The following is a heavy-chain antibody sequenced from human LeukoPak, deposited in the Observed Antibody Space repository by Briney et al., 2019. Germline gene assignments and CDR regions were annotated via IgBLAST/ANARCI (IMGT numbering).Heavy chain of an antibody. CDR3: AREFSGYAFDI. CDR2: ISDDGTRK. V-gene: IGHV3-30*03. CDR1: GFTFSSYG. Sequence: GGSLRLSCAASGFTFSSYGIHWVRLTPGRGLEWVAVISDDGTRKYYADSVQGRFTISRDNFKNTLYLQMNSLRAEDTAVYYCAREFSGYAFDIWGQGTMVTVSS. D-gene: IGHD6-19*01. J-gene: IGHJ3*02.